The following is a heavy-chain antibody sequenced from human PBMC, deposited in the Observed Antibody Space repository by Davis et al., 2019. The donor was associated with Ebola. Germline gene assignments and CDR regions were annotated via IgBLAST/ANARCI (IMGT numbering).Heavy chain of an antibody. CDR2: ISSSSSYT. D-gene: IGHD3-3*01. V-gene: IGHV3-11*06. J-gene: IGHJ4*02. CDR1: GFTFSDHY. CDR3: AGRNFWSGLGWVYFDY. Sequence: PGGSLRLSCAASGFTFSDHYMSWIRQAPGKGLEWVSYISSSSSYTNYADSVKGRFTISRDNAKNSLYLQMNSLRAEDTAVYYCAGRNFWSGLGWVYFDYWGQGTLVTVSS.